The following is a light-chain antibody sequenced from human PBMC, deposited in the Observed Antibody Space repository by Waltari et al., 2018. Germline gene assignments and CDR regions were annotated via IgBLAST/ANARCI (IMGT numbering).Light chain of an antibody. J-gene: IGLJ2*01. Sequence: QSALTQPPSASGSPGQSVTIPCTGTNSDVGTYNYVSWFQQHPGRAPKLLIYEVNKRPAGVPDRFSGAKSDNRASRTGSGLQADDEAVYHCSSYAGSNTLVVGGGTKLTVL. CDR2: EVN. V-gene: IGLV2-8*01. CDR1: NSDVGTYNY. CDR3: SSYAGSNTLV.